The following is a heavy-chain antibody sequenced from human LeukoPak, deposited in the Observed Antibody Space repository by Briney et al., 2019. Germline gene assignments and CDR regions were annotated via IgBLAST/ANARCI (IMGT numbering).Heavy chain of an antibody. CDR1: GYSISSGYY. CDR2: IHHSGST. D-gene: IGHD1-26*01. Sequence: PSETLSLTCTVSGYSISSGYYWGWIRQPPGKGLEWIGSIHHSGSTYYNPSLKSRVTISVDTSKNQFSLKLSSVTAADTAVYYCAREVGATTVYYYGMDVWGQGTTVTVSS. CDR3: AREVGATTVYYYGMDV. J-gene: IGHJ6*02. V-gene: IGHV4-38-2*02.